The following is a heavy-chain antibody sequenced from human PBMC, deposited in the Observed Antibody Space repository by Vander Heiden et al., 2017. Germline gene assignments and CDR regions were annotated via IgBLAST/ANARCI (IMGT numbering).Heavy chain of an antibody. CDR1: GLTSTRYS. V-gene: IGHV3-48*02. CDR3: ARTDIVVVVAAHDAFDI. CDR2: ISSSSSTI. J-gene: IGHJ3*02. D-gene: IGHD2-15*01. Sequence: EVQLLGSGGALVQPRGSLRLSCAASGLTSTRYSMNWVRQAPGKGLEWVSYISSSSSTIYYADSVKGRFTISRDNAKNSLYLQMDSLRDEDTAVYYCARTDIVVVVAAHDAFDIWGQGTMVTVSS.